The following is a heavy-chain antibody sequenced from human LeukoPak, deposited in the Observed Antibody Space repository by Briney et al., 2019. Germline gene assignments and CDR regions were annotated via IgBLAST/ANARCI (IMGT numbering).Heavy chain of an antibody. J-gene: IGHJ1*01. CDR2: ISGSGGST. CDR1: GFTFSSYA. D-gene: IGHD2-2*01. CDR3: AKGYCSSTSCYARFQH. Sequence: GGSLRLSCAASGFTFSSYAMSWVRQAPGKGREWVSSISGSGGSTYYADSVKGRFTISRYNSKNTLYLQMNSLRAEDTAVYYCAKGYCSSTSCYARFQHWGQGTLVTVSS. V-gene: IGHV3-23*01.